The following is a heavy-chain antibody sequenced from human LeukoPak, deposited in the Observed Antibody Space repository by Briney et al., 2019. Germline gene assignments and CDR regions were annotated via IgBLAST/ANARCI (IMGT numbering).Heavy chain of an antibody. V-gene: IGHV4-39*01. Sequence: SETLSLTCIVSDGFISNSIYYWAWIRQPPGEGLEWIGSIHYSGKTYYYPSLKSRVTMSVDTSKNRFSLKLSSVTAADTAVYYCARRCGGDCYSKMGLDLWGQGTAVTVSS. CDR3: ARRCGGDCYSKMGLDL. CDR2: IHYSGKT. D-gene: IGHD2-21*02. CDR1: DGFISNSIYY. J-gene: IGHJ5*02.